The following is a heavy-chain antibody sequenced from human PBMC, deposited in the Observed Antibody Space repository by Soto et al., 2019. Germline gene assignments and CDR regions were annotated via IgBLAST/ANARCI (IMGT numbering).Heavy chain of an antibody. CDR2: IYYSGST. V-gene: IGHV4-59*01. J-gene: IGHJ6*02. D-gene: IGHD6-19*01. Sequence: PSETLSLTCTVSGGSISSYYWSWIRQPPGKELEWIGYIYYSGSTNYNPSLKSRVTISVDTSKNQFSLKLSSVTAADTAVYYCARGRESGWYDYYYYGMDVWGQGTTVTVSS. CDR3: ARGRESGWYDYYYYGMDV. CDR1: GGSISSYY.